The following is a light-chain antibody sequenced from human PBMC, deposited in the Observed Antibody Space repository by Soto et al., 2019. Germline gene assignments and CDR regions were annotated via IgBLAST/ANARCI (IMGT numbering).Light chain of an antibody. CDR1: QSVSSSY. CDR3: QRYGTSPPLT. V-gene: IGKV3-20*01. Sequence: PGERATLSCRASQSVSSSYLAWYQQKPGQAPRLLIYGASSRATGIPDRFSGSGSATDFTLTISRLEPEDFAVYYCQRYGTSPPLTFGGATKVEIK. J-gene: IGKJ4*01. CDR2: GAS.